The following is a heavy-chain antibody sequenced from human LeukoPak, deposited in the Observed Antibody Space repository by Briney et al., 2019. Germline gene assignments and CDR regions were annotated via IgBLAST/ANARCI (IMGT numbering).Heavy chain of an antibody. V-gene: IGHV4-61*08. Sequence: SETLSLTCTVSGGSVSNADYYWSWIRHPPGKTLEWIGYIYHTGSNNYKYSLKSRVTISLDTSKNRFSLKLNSVTAADTAVYYCARDPGSPRGFFDLWGRGTLVTVSS. J-gene: IGHJ2*01. CDR1: GGSVSNADYY. CDR3: ARDPGSPRGFFDL. CDR2: IYHTGSN. D-gene: IGHD2-15*01.